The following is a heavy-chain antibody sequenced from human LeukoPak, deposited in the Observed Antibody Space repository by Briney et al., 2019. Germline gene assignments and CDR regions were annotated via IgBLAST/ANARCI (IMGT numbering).Heavy chain of an antibody. V-gene: IGHV3-13*05. Sequence: PGGSLRLSCAASGFTFSSYDMHWVRQATGKGLEWVSAIGTAGDPYYPGSVKGRFTISRENAKNSLYLQMNSLRAGDTAVYYCARGIAAAGLYYFDYWGRGTLVTVSS. CDR2: IGTAGDP. CDR3: ARGIAAAGLYYFDY. CDR1: GFTFSSYD. J-gene: IGHJ4*02. D-gene: IGHD6-13*01.